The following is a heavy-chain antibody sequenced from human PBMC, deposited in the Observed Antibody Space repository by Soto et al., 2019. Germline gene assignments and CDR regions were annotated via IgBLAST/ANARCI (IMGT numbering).Heavy chain of an antibody. V-gene: IGHV3-7*01. J-gene: IGHJ4*02. D-gene: IGHD5-12*01. Sequence: PGGSLRLSCAASGFSFSSYWMSWVRQAPGNGLEWVANIKQDGSEKYYVDSVKGRFTISNNNAKNSLYLQMNSLRAEDTAVYYCARNSGFRSVWALDYWGQGTLVTVSS. CDR1: GFSFSSYW. CDR3: ARNSGFRSVWALDY. CDR2: IKQDGSEK.